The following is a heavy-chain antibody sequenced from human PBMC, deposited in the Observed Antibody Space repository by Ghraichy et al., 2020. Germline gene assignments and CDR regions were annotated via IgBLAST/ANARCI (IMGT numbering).Heavy chain of an antibody. CDR3: ALGGLRYFDWLLLDYYGMDV. Sequence: GGSLRLSCAASGFTFSDYYMSWIRQAPGKGLEWVSYISSSGSTIYYADSVKGRFTISRDNAKNSLYLQMNSLRAEDTAVYYCALGGLRYFDWLLLDYYGMDVWGQGTTVTVSS. J-gene: IGHJ6*02. D-gene: IGHD3-9*01. CDR2: ISSSGSTI. V-gene: IGHV3-11*01. CDR1: GFTFSDYY.